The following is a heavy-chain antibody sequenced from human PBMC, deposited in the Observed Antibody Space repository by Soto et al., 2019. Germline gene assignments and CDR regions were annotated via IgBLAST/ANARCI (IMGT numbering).Heavy chain of an antibody. V-gene: IGHV4-34*01. J-gene: IGHJ4*02. Sequence: SETLSLTCAVYGGSFSGYYWSWIRQPPGKGLEWIGEINHSGSTNYNPSLKSRVTISVDTSKNQFSLKLSSVTAADTAVYYCARRDFWSGWYPAPDYWGQGTLVTVSS. CDR1: GGSFSGYY. CDR3: ARRDFWSGWYPAPDY. D-gene: IGHD3-3*01. CDR2: INHSGST.